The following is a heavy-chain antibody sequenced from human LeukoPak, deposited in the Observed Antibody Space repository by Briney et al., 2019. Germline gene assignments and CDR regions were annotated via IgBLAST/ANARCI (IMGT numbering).Heavy chain of an antibody. Sequence: GGSLRLSCAAPGSTFSSYSMNWVRQAPGKGLEWVGFIRSKAYGGTTEYAASVKGRFTISRDDSKSIAYLQMNSLKTEDTAVYYCTRTYYDFWSGTEGAFDIWGQGTMVTVSS. CDR3: TRTYYDFWSGTEGAFDI. CDR2: IRSKAYGGTT. J-gene: IGHJ3*02. D-gene: IGHD3-3*01. V-gene: IGHV3-49*04. CDR1: GSTFSSYS.